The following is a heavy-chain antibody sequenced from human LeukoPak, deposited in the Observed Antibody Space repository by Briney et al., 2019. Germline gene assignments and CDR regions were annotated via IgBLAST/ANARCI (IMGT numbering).Heavy chain of an antibody. CDR1: GGSITSAGYY. V-gene: IGHV4-61*02. Sequence: SQTLSLTCTVSGGSITSAGYYWTWIRQPAGKGLEWIGRIYTSGSTNYNPSLKSRVTISVDKSKNQFSLKLSPMTAADTAMYYCARYVSINAGAIITGAFDIWGQGTMVTVSS. CDR2: IYTSGST. J-gene: IGHJ3*02. D-gene: IGHD5-24*01. CDR3: ARYVSINAGAIITGAFDI.